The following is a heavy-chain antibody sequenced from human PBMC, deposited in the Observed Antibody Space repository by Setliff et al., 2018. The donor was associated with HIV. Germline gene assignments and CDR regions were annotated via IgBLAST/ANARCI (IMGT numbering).Heavy chain of an antibody. CDR3: AAKKSGDY. Sequence: SETLSLTCAVYGETFSGYYWSWIRQPPGKGLEWIGEINHSGSTTYHPSLRSRVTISLDTSKNQFSLKVGSVTAADTAVYYCAAKKSGDYWGQGILVTVSS. CDR1: GETFSGYY. J-gene: IGHJ4*02. CDR2: INHSGST. V-gene: IGHV4-34*08.